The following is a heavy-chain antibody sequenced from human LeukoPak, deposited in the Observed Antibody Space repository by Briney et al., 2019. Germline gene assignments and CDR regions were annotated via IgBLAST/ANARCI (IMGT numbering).Heavy chain of an antibody. D-gene: IGHD4-17*01. CDR3: ARGGVTTVTTLVMRSWYGMDV. CDR1: GGTFSSYA. Sequence: ASVKVSCKASGGTFSSYAISWVRQAPGQGLEWMGWISAYNGNTNYAQKLQGRVTMTTDTSTSTAYMELRSLRSDDTAVYYCARGGVTTVTTLVMRSWYGMDVWGQGTTVTVSS. J-gene: IGHJ6*02. CDR2: ISAYNGNT. V-gene: IGHV1-18*01.